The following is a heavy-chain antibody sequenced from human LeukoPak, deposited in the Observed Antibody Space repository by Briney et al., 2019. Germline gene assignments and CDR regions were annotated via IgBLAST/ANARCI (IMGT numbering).Heavy chain of an antibody. CDR1: GFAFSTFT. D-gene: IGHD6-25*01. Sequence: GGSLRLSCAASGFAFSTFTMNWVRQTPGKGREWVSSISNKGGYKYHADSMDSCFTVSRDNARNLLYLQMNSLRAKDSTMYFCARVSSNPYSRGYYHFDYWGQGTLVTVSS. CDR3: ARVSSNPYSRGYYHFDY. J-gene: IGHJ4*01. CDR2: ISNKGGYK. V-gene: IGHV3-21*01.